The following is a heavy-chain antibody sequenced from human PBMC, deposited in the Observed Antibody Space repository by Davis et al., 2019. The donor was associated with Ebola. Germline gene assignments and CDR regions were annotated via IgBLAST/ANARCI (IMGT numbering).Heavy chain of an antibody. D-gene: IGHD5-18*01. J-gene: IGHJ6*02. V-gene: IGHV6-1*01. Sequence: PSETLSLTCAISGDSVSVNSGGWNWIRQSPSRGLEWLGRTYYMSKWYNDYEPSVVVRISINADTSKNPFSLQLNSVTPEDTALYYCARGWLRGGMDVWGEGTTVTV. CDR2: TYYMSKWYN. CDR3: ARGWLRGGMDV. CDR1: GDSVSVNSGG.